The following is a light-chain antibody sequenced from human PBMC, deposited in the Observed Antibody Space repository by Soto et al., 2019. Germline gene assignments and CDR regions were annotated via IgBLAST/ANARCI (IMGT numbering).Light chain of an antibody. V-gene: IGKV3-20*01. J-gene: IGKJ1*01. CDR3: QQYGSSPGT. CDR2: GAS. CDR1: QRVTRNY. Sequence: IVLTQYPGTLSLSPGERATLSCRASQRVTRNYLAWYQQRPGQAPRILIFGASIRDTGLPDRFSSSGSGTDFSLTISRLEPEHFAVYYCQQYGSSPGTFCQGTKVEIK.